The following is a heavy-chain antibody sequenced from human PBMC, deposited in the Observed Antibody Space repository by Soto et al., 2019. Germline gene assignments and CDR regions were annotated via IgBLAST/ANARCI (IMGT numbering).Heavy chain of an antibody. Sequence: EVQLVETGGGLIQPGGSLRLSCAASGLTVSSYHMNWVRQAPGKGLEWVSVTYKNGSTYYGDSVKGRFTISRDNSKNMVYLQMNSLRDEDTAVYYCARQWAVWGPGTLVTVSS. CDR3: ARQWAV. J-gene: IGHJ4*02. V-gene: IGHV3-53*02. D-gene: IGHD2-8*01. CDR2: TYKNGST. CDR1: GLTVSSYH.